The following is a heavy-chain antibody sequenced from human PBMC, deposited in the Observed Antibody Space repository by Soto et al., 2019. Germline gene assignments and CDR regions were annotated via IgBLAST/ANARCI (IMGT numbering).Heavy chain of an antibody. CDR2: IVPIYRTA. CDR3: ASPQTESTTGDY. J-gene: IGHJ4*02. D-gene: IGHD1-7*01. Sequence: SVKVCWKARRVPFSSYRLNWXRQAPGQGLEWVGGIVPIYRTADYXQKVKGRVTITADESAPTSYMELRSLKSQDTALYYCASPQTESTTGDYWGQGTLVTVSS. V-gene: IGHV1-69*01. CDR1: RVPFSSYR.